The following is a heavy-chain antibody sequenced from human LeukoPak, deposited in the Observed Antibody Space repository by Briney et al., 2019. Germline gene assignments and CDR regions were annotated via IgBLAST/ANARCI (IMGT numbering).Heavy chain of an antibody. CDR2: ISYDGSNK. CDR1: GFTFSSYG. Sequence: GGPLRLSCAASGFTFSSYGMHWVRQAPGEGLEWVAVISYDGSNKYYADSVKGRFTISRDNSKNTLYLQMNSLRAEDTAVYYCAKDFLDSSGWYYFDYWGQGTLVTVSS. V-gene: IGHV3-30*18. D-gene: IGHD6-19*01. J-gene: IGHJ4*02. CDR3: AKDFLDSSGWYYFDY.